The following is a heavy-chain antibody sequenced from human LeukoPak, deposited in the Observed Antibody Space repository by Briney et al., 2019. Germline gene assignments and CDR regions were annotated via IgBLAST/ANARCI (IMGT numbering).Heavy chain of an antibody. CDR3: ARHSPETRFDY. V-gene: IGHV5-51*01. CDR1: GYSLTSYW. D-gene: IGHD1/OR15-1a*01. J-gene: IGHJ4*02. Sequence: GESLKISCKGSGYSLTSYWIGWVRQMPGKGLEWMGIIHPGDSDTRYSPSFQGQVTISADKSISTAYLQWSSLKASDTAMYYCARHSPETRFDYWGQGTLVTVSS. CDR2: IHPGDSDT.